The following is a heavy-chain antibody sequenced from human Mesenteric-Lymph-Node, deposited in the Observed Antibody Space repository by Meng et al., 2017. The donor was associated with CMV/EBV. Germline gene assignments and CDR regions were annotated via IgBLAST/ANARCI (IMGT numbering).Heavy chain of an antibody. Sequence: LSLTCAASGFTFPNYAMSWVRQAPGKGLVWVSRISSDGSSTNYADSVKGRFIISRDDAKNTVYLQMNSLRAEDTALYYCAKVVTTTLRNGMDVWGQGTTVTVSS. V-gene: IGHV3-74*01. D-gene: IGHD3-22*01. J-gene: IGHJ6*02. CDR3: AKVVTTTLRNGMDV. CDR2: ISSDGSST. CDR1: GFTFPNYA.